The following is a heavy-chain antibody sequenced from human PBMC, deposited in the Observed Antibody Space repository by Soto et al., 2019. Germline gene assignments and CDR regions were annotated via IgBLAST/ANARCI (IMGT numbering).Heavy chain of an antibody. Sequence: GASVKVSCKASGGTFSSYAISWGRQAPGQGLEWMGGIIPIFGTANYAQKFQGRVTITADESTSTAYMELSSLRAEDTAVYYCASVQGWFEPWGQGTLVTVSS. J-gene: IGHJ5*02. CDR1: GGTFSSYA. V-gene: IGHV1-69*13. CDR3: ASVQGWFEP. CDR2: IIPIFGTA.